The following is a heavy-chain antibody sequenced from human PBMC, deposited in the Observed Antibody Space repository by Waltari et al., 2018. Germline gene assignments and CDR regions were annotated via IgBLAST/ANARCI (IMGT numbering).Heavy chain of an antibody. Sequence: QVQLVQSGAEVKKPGASVKVSCKASGYTFTSYDINWVRQATGQGLEWMGWMNPNSGNTGYAQKCQGRVTMTRNTSISTAYMELSSVTAADTAVYYCARQPLLYPGIAAAAPPGEFDPWGQGTLVTVSS. D-gene: IGHD6-13*01. CDR3: ARQPLLYPGIAAAAPPGEFDP. V-gene: IGHV1-8*02. CDR2: MNPNSGNT. J-gene: IGHJ5*02. CDR1: GYTFTSYD.